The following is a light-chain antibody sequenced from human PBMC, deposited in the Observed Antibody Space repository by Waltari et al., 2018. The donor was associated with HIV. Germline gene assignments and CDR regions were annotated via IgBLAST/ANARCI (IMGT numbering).Light chain of an antibody. CDR2: ASF. CDR1: QDISSY. CDR3: QQYHSYPNT. V-gene: IGKV1-16*02. J-gene: IGKJ2*01. Sequence: DIQMTQSPSSLSASVGDTVTITCRASQDISSYLAWFQQKPGKAPQSLIYASFRLHFEATSKFSGSGSGTDFTLTISNLQPDDSATYYCQQYHSYPNTFGQGTKLEI.